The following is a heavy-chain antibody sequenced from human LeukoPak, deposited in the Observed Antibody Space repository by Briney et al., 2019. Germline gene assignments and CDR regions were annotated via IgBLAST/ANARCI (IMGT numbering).Heavy chain of an antibody. CDR2: IKQDGSEK. CDR1: GFTFSSYW. Sequence: GGSLRLSCAASGFTFSSYWMSWVRQAPGKGLEWVANIKQDGSEKYYVDSVKGRFTISRGNAKNSLYLQMNSLRAEDTAVYYRARPRTRVTHFDYWGQGTLVTVSS. CDR3: ARPRTRVTHFDY. J-gene: IGHJ4*02. V-gene: IGHV3-7*01.